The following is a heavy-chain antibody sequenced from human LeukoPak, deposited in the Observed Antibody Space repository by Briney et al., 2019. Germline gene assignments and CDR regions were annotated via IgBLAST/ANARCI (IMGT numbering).Heavy chain of an antibody. Sequence: SSVKVSCKASGGSFSSYAISWVRQAPGQGLEWVGRIIPIFGTANYAQKFQGRVTITTDESTSTAYMELSSLRSEDTAVYYCATTSGNSDAFDIWGQGTMVTVSS. CDR2: IIPIFGTA. CDR1: GGSFSSYA. V-gene: IGHV1-69*05. CDR3: ATTSGNSDAFDI. J-gene: IGHJ3*02. D-gene: IGHD4-23*01.